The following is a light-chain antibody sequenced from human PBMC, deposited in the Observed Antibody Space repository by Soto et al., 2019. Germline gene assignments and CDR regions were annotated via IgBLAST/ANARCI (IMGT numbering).Light chain of an antibody. V-gene: IGKV3-20*01. J-gene: IGKJ1*01. CDR3: QQYGTSPWT. CDR2: GAS. CDR1: QSVSGSY. Sequence: EIVLTQSPGTLSLSPGERVTLSCRASQSVSGSYLAWYQQKPGQTPGLLIYGASSRATAIPDRFSGSGSGTDFTLTISRLDPEDFAVYYCQQYGTSPWTFGQGTKVEIK.